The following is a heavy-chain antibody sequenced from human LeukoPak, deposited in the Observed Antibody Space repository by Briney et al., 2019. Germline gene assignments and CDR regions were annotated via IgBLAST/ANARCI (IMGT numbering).Heavy chain of an antibody. CDR3: ARDYRYAFDN. J-gene: IGHJ4*02. Sequence: GGSLRLSCAASGFIFSDYNMNWVRQAPGKGPEWISYIGISSGRTMYADFVKGRFTISRDTAKKSLYLQMNSLRVEDTAVYYCARDYRYAFDNWGQGTLVTVSS. CDR1: GFIFSDYN. V-gene: IGHV3-48*04. CDR2: IGISSGRT. D-gene: IGHD5-12*01.